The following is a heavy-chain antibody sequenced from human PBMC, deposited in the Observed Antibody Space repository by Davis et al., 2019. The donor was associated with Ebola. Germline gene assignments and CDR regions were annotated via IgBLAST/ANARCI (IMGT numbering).Heavy chain of an antibody. Sequence: GESLKISCAASGFTFSSFNMNWVRQAPGKGLEWVSSISSGSSYMFYADSVKGRFTISRDNAKNSLHLQMNSLRVEDTAVYYCARYSGTYRDYWGQGTLVTVSS. CDR3: ARYSGTYRDY. D-gene: IGHD1-26*01. CDR2: ISSGSSYM. V-gene: IGHV3-21*01. CDR1: GFTFSSFN. J-gene: IGHJ4*02.